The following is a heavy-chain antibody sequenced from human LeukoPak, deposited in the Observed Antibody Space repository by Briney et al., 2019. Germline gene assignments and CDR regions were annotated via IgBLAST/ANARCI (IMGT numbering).Heavy chain of an antibody. CDR3: ARAPYDILTGYFLFDS. CDR2: IYHRGST. Sequence: PSETLSLTCAVSGSAVSSDDHFWSWIRQPPGRGLGWIGYIYHRGSTSYNPSLRSRVTVSLDKSRNQFSLNLYSVTAADTAVYYCARAPYDILTGYFLFDSWGQGTLITVSS. D-gene: IGHD3-9*01. J-gene: IGHJ4*02. CDR1: GSAVSSDDHF. V-gene: IGHV4-30-2*01.